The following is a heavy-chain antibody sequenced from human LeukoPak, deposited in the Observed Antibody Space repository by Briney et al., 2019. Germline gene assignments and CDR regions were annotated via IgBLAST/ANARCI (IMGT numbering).Heavy chain of an antibody. CDR2: IYHTGST. J-gene: IGHJ4*02. D-gene: IGHD1-26*01. CDR3: ARGGGTLGATINPDFDY. CDR1: GGSVSDYY. V-gene: IGHV4-59*02. Sequence: PSETLSLTCTISGGSVSDYYWSWIRQSPGKGLEWIGYIYHTGSTSYSPSLKSRVTISADTSKNQFSLKLSSVTAADTAVYYCARGGGTLGATINPDFDYWGQGTLVTVSS.